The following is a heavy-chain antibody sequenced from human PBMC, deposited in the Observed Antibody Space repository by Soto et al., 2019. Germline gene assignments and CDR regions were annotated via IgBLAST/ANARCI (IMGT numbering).Heavy chain of an antibody. J-gene: IGHJ5*02. CDR1: EFTFRRDA. D-gene: IGHD6-25*01. CDR3: ATDWGYSSDFNWFDP. V-gene: IGHV3-30*04. Sequence: QVQLVESGGGVVQPGRSLRLSCAASEFTFRRDAMHWVRQAPGKGLDGLATISYGGNDKFYADSVKGRFIISRDNSNNTLYLQMNSLRTYDTAGYYCATDWGYSSDFNWFDPWGQGTLVTVSS. CDR2: ISYGGNDK.